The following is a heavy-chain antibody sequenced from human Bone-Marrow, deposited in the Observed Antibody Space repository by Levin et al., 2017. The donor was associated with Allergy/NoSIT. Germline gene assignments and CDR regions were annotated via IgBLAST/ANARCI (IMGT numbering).Heavy chain of an antibody. CDR1: GGSISSGSYY. CDR2: IYTSGST. Sequence: SETLSLTCTVSGGSISSGSYYWSWIRQPAGKGLEWIGRIYTSGSTNYNPSLKSRVTISVDTSKNQFSLKLSSVTAADTAVYYCARDTYYYGSGSRGPNWGLYYYYYYMDVWGKGTTVTVSS. CDR3: ARDTYYYGSGSRGPNWGLYYYYYYMDV. J-gene: IGHJ6*03. V-gene: IGHV4-61*02. D-gene: IGHD3-10*01.